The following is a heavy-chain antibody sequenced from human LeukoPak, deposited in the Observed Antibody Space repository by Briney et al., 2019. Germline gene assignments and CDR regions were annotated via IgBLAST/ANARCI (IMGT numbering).Heavy chain of an antibody. CDR1: GFTFSSYS. CDR3: ARTGDYVY. D-gene: IGHD4-17*01. V-gene: IGHV3-48*04. Sequence: PGGSLRLSCAASGFTFSSYSMNWVRQAPGKGLEWVSYISSSSSTIYYADSVKGRFTISRDNAKNSLYLQMNSLRAEDTAVYYCARTGDYVYWGQGTLVTVSS. J-gene: IGHJ4*02. CDR2: ISSSSSTI.